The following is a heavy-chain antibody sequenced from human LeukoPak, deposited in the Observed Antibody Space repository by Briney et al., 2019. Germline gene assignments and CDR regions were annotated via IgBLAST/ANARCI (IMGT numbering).Heavy chain of an antibody. CDR2: ISGSGGST. D-gene: IGHD3-9*01. Sequence: GGSLRLSCAASGFTFSSYWMHWVRQAPGKGLEWVSAISGSGGSTYYADSVKGRFTISRDNSKNTLYLQMNSLRAEDTAVYYCAKAGYMLRYFDYDYWGQGTLVTVSS. V-gene: IGHV3-23*01. CDR1: GFTFSSYW. J-gene: IGHJ4*02. CDR3: AKAGYMLRYFDYDY.